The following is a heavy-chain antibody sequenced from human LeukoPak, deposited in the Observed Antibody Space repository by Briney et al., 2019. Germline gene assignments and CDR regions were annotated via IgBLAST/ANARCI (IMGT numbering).Heavy chain of an antibody. CDR3: AVTGGIDH. D-gene: IGHD7-27*01. V-gene: IGHV3-48*03. J-gene: IGHJ4*02. CDR2: ITSSGGII. CDR1: GFTFSSHE. Sequence: GGSLRLSCAASGFTFSSHEMSWVRQAPEKGLDWVSYITSSGGIIYYADSVKGRFTISRDNAKNSLYLQMNSLRAEDTGVYYCAVTGGIDHWGQGTLVTVSS.